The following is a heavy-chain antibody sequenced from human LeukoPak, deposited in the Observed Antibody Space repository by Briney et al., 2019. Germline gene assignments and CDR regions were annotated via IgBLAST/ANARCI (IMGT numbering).Heavy chain of an antibody. CDR3: AKDMGYYYDSSGYSLGN. Sequence: SLRLSCAASGFNLDDYAMHWVRQAPGKGLEWVSGISWNSGSIGYADSVKGRFTISKDNAKNSVYLQMNGLRAEDTAFYYCAKDMGYYYDSSGYSLGNWGQGTLVTVSS. V-gene: IGHV3-9*01. CDR1: GFNLDDYA. D-gene: IGHD3-22*01. J-gene: IGHJ4*02. CDR2: ISWNSGSI.